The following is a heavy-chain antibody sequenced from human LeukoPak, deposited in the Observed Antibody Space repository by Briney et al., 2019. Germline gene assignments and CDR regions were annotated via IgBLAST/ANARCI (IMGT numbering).Heavy chain of an antibody. CDR3: ARRYYYYYYMDV. CDR2: MNPNSGNT. V-gene: IGHV1-8*01. J-gene: IGHJ6*03. Sequence: GASVKVSCKASGYTFTSYDTNWVRQATGQGLEWMGWMNPNSGNTGYAQKFQGRVTMTRNTSISTAYMELSSLRSEDTAVYYCARRYYYYYYMDVWGKGTTVTVSS. CDR1: GYTFTSYD.